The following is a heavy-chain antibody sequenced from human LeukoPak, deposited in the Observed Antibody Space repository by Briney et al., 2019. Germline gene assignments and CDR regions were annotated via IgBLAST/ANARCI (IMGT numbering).Heavy chain of an antibody. CDR2: IIPIFGTA. D-gene: IGHD5-12*01. CDR1: GGTFSSYA. V-gene: IGHV1-69*01. J-gene: IGHJ3*02. CDR3: ARGRMVATDAFDI. Sequence: SVKVSCKASGGTFSSYAISWVRQAPGQGLEWMGGIIPIFGTANYAQKFQGRVTITADESTSTAYMELSSLRSENTAVYYCARGRMVATDAFDIWGQGTMVTVSS.